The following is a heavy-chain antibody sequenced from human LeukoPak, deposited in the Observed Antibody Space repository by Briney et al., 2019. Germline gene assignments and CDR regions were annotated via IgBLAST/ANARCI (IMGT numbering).Heavy chain of an antibody. D-gene: IGHD4-17*01. CDR2: ISTSGDII. CDR1: GFTFSDYE. J-gene: IGHJ6*03. CDR3: ARCDYGDYEDYFYYMDV. Sequence: GGSLRLSCAASGFTFSDYEMNWVRQAPGKGLEWILHISTSGDIIHYADSVKGRFTISRDNAKNSLYLHMNSLRVEDTALYYCARCDYGDYEDYFYYMDVWGKGTAVSVSS. V-gene: IGHV3-48*03.